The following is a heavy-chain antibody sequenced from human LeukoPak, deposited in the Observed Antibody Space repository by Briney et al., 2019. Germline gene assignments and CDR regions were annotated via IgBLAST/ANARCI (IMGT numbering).Heavy chain of an antibody. J-gene: IGHJ4*02. D-gene: IGHD3-22*01. CDR2: ISYDGSNK. CDR1: GFTFSSYA. V-gene: IGHV3-30*04. Sequence: TGRSLRLSCAASGFTFSSYAMHWVRQAPGKGLEWVAVISYDGSNKYYADSVKGRFTISRDNSKNTLYLQMNSLRAEDTAVYYCARDRQPLVDYYDSSGYPDYWGQGTLVTVSS. CDR3: ARDRQPLVDYYDSSGYPDY.